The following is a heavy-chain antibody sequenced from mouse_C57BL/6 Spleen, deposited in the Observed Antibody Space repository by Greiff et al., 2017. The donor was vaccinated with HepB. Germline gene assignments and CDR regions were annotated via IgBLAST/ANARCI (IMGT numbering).Heavy chain of an antibody. J-gene: IGHJ4*01. Sequence: EVMLVESGGGLVKPGGSLKLSCAASGFTFSSYAMSWVRQTPEKRLEWVATISDGGSYTYYPDNVKGRFPISRDNAKNNLYLQMSHLKSEDTAMYYCARGGSSGDYAMDYWGQGTSVTVSS. CDR2: ISDGGSYT. V-gene: IGHV5-4*03. CDR1: GFTFSSYA. CDR3: ARGGSSGDYAMDY. D-gene: IGHD1-3*01.